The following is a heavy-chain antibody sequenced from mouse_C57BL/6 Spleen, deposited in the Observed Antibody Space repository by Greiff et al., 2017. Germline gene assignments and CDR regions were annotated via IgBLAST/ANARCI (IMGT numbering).Heavy chain of an antibody. J-gene: IGHJ2*01. Sequence: EVKLQESGPELVKPGASVKMSCKASGYTFTDYNMHWVKQSHGKSLEWIGYINPNNGGTSYNQKFKGKATLTVNKSSSTAYMELRSLTSEDSAVYDCAREGSSGLDYWGQGTTLTVSS. CDR2: INPNNGGT. CDR1: GYTFTDYN. V-gene: IGHV1-22*01. CDR3: AREGSSGLDY. D-gene: IGHD3-2*02.